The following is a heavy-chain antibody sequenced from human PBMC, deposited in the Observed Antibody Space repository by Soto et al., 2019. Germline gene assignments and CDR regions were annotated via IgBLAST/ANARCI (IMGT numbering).Heavy chain of an antibody. CDR1: GFTFRSFD. CDR2: IGTIGDT. CDR3: VRGQEVGAHFFDF. V-gene: IGHV3-13*01. J-gene: IGHJ4*02. Sequence: PGGSLRLSCEASGFTFRSFDFHWVRQPPGKGPEWVATIGTIGDTYYPVSVKGRFTVSRENAKSSVSLQMNSLRVEDMAVYFCVRGQEVGAHFFDFWGQGAPVTVSS. D-gene: IGHD4-17*01.